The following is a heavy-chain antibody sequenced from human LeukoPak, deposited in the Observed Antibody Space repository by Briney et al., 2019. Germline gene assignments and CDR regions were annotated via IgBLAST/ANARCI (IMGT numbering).Heavy chain of an antibody. D-gene: IGHD2-2*01. Sequence: SSETLSLTCTVSGGSISSYYWSWIRQPPGKGLEWIGYIYYSGSTNYNPSLKSRVTISVDTSKNQFSLKLSSVTAADTAVYYCVKGENTSSTDWGQGTLVTVSS. CDR3: VKGENTSSTD. CDR2: IYYSGST. V-gene: IGHV4-59*08. CDR1: GGSISSYY. J-gene: IGHJ4*02.